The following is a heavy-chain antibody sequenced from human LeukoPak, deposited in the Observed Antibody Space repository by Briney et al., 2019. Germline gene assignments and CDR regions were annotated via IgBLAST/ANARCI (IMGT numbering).Heavy chain of an antibody. V-gene: IGHV7-4-1*02. CDR2: LNTHTGKP. CDR1: GYIFTDYA. CDR3: ARRGRVPRTTSMSTSAGFDY. J-gene: IGHJ4*02. Sequence: ASVKVSCKASGYIFTDYAMNWVRQAPGQGLEWMGWLNTHTGKPTYTQDFTGRFVFSLDTSVNTTYLQINSLKAEDTAVYFCARRGRVPRTTSMSTSAGFDYWGQGTLVIASS. D-gene: IGHD1-1*01.